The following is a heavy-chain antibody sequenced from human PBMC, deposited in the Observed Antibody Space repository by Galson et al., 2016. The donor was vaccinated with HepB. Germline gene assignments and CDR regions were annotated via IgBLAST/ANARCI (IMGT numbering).Heavy chain of an antibody. J-gene: IGHJ4*02. D-gene: IGHD2-15*01. Sequence: SLRLSCAASGFTFSNYDMGWVRQAPGRGLEWVAGVSGGGASTTYGDSVKGRFTISRDNSKNALHLQMNSLKAEDTAMYFCARHCSGSYLGQGTLVTVSS. CDR2: VSGGGAST. CDR1: GFTFSNYD. V-gene: IGHV3-23*01. CDR3: ARHCSGSY.